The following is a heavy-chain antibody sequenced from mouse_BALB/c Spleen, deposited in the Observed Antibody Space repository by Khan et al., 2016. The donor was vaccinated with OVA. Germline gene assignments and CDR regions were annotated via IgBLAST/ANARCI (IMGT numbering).Heavy chain of an antibody. D-gene: IGHD4-1*01. CDR1: GFAFSSYD. V-gene: IGHV5-9*02. CDR2: ISHDDYT. CDR3: ARHALTAVYCYFDV. Sequence: EVELVESGGGLVKPGGSLKLSCAASGFAFSSYDMSWVRQTPEKRLEWVATISHDDYTYYTDSVKGRFTISRDNARNTLYRQMSSLRSEDTAFYYCARHALTAVYCYFDVWGAVTTVTVSS. J-gene: IGHJ1*01.